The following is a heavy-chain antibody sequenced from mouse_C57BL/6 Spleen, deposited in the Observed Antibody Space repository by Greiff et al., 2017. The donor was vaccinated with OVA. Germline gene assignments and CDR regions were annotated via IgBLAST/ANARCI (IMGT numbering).Heavy chain of an antibody. CDR1: GYTFTSYW. D-gene: IGHD2-4*01. Sequence: VQLQQPGAELVKPGASVKLSCTASGYTFTSYWITWVKQTPGQGLEWIGDINPGSGSTNYNETFKGKATLSVDTASSTAYMQLSSLTSEDSAVYCCASGDDCPAYWGQGTPLTVSS. J-gene: IGHJ2*01. CDR2: INPGSGST. V-gene: IGHV1-55*01. CDR3: ASGDDCPAY.